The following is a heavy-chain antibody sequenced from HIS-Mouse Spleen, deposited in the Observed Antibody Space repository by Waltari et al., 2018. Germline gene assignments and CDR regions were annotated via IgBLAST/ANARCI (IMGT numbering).Heavy chain of an antibody. CDR3: AKDRGSQFDY. CDR1: GFTFSSYG. V-gene: IGHV3-30*18. Sequence: QVQLVESGGGVVQPGRSLRLSFPASGFTFSSYGRHWVRQAPGKGLEWVAVISYDGSNKYYADSVKGRFTISRDNSKNTLYLQMNSLRAEDTAVYYCAKDRGSQFDYWGQGTLVTVSS. J-gene: IGHJ4*02. D-gene: IGHD1-26*01. CDR2: ISYDGSNK.